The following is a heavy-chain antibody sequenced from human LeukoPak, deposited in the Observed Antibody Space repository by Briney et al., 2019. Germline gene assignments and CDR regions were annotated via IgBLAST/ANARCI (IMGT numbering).Heavy chain of an antibody. CDR1: GYTFTSYG. CDR3: ARDYPYGDDESMFDY. Sequence: ASVKVSCKASGYTFTSYGFSWVRRAPGQGLEWMGWISAYNGKTNYAQKLQGRVTMTTDTSTNTAYMELRSLRSDDTAVYYCARDYPYGDDESMFDYWGQGTLVTVSS. D-gene: IGHD4-17*01. CDR2: ISAYNGKT. V-gene: IGHV1-18*01. J-gene: IGHJ4*02.